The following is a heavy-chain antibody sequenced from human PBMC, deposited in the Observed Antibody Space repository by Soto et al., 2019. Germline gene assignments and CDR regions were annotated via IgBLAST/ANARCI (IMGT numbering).Heavy chain of an antibody. D-gene: IGHD6-13*01. J-gene: IGHJ4*02. CDR3: ARSGRGAAASFDY. Sequence: QVQLQESGPGLVKPSETLSLTCTVSGGSISNYYWSWIRQPPGKGLEWIGYIYYSGSTNYNPSLKSRVTRSVDTSKNHFSLNLTSVTAADTAVYFCARSGRGAAASFDYWGQGSLVTVSS. CDR1: GGSISNYY. CDR2: IYYSGST. V-gene: IGHV4-59*08.